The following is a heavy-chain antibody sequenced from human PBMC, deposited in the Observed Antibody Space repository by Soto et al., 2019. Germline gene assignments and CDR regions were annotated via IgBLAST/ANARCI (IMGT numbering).Heavy chain of an antibody. CDR3: ATMNGYFEY. D-gene: IGHD3-22*01. CDR1: GFRFSRYS. CDR2: ITATGDRT. V-gene: IGHV3-23*01. J-gene: IGHJ4*02. Sequence: GGALRLSCADSGFRFSRYSLSWVRQTPGKVLEWVAAITATGDRTYYADSVTGRFTISRDNSKKTHYLQMTSLRAEDTAMYYCATMNGYFEYWGQGILVTVS.